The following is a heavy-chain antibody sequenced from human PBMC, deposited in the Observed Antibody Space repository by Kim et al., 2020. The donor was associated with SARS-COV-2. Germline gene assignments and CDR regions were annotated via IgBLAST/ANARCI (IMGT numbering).Heavy chain of an antibody. Sequence: SVKVSCKASGGTFSSYAISWVRQAPGQGLEWMGGIIPIFGTANYAQKFQGRVTITADESTSTAYMELSSLRSEDTAVYYCARDGGEWAFSPSSYFDIWGQGTMVTVSS. CDR3: ARDGGEWAFSPSSYFDI. J-gene: IGHJ3*02. D-gene: IGHD3-16*01. CDR1: GGTFSSYA. V-gene: IGHV1-69*13. CDR2: IIPIFGTA.